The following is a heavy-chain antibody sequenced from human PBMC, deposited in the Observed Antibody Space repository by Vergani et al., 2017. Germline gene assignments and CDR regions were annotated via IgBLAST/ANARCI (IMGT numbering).Heavy chain of an antibody. J-gene: IGHJ6*03. CDR2: ITPQNGGT. CDR3: ARSCGTNTCSNAGTQYYYYYYLDI. Sequence: QVQLVQSGAEVKKPGAAVKVSCKASGYYFTDNYLHWVRQAPGQGLEWMGRITPQNGGTQYAEKFKGRVTMTRDTSITTAYMELTSLTSDDTAVYYCARSCGTNTCSNAGTQYYYYYYLDIWGKGTTVTVSS. V-gene: IGHV1-2*02. D-gene: IGHD2-8*01. CDR1: GYYFTDNY.